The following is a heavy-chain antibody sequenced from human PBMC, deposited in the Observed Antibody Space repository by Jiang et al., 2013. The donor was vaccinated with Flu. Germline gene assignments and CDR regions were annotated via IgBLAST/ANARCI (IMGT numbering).Heavy chain of an antibody. Sequence: YRFTSYWIGWVXQMPGKGLEWMGIIYPGDSDTRYSPSFQGQVSISADKSISTAYLQWTSLKASDTAMYYCARQSAVGYYDSSGDAFDIWGQGTMVTVSS. V-gene: IGHV5-51*01. CDR2: IYPGDSDT. D-gene: IGHD3-22*01. CDR1: YRFTSYW. J-gene: IGHJ3*02. CDR3: ARQSAVGYYDSSGDAFDI.